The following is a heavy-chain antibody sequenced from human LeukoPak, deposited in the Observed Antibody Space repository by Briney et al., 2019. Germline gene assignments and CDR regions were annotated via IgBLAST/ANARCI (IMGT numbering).Heavy chain of an antibody. Sequence: EGSLRLSCAASGFTVSSNYMSWVRQAPGKGLEWVSVIYSGGSTYYADSVKGRFTISRDNSKNTLYLQMNSLRAEDTAVYYCARAYYDYVWGSYRDWGQGTLVTVSS. CDR2: IYSGGST. CDR1: GFTVSSNY. D-gene: IGHD3-16*02. J-gene: IGHJ4*02. V-gene: IGHV3-66*01. CDR3: ARAYYDYVWGSYRD.